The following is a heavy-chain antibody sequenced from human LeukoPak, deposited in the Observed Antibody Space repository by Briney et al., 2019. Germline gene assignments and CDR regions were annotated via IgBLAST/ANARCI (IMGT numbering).Heavy chain of an antibody. CDR3: ARHRNYDILTGYYRRRWYFDY. D-gene: IGHD3-9*01. Sequence: SETLSLTCTVSGGSISSGSYYWSWIRQPAGKGLEWIGRIYTSGSTNYNPSLKSRVTISVDTSKNQFSLKLSSVTAADTAVYYCARHRNYDILTGYYRRRWYFDYWGQGTLVTVSS. V-gene: IGHV4-61*02. CDR2: IYTSGST. J-gene: IGHJ4*02. CDR1: GGSISSGSYY.